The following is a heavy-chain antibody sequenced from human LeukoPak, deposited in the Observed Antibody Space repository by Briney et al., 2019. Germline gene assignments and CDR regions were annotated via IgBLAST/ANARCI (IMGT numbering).Heavy chain of an antibody. J-gene: IGHJ3*02. CDR2: ISSSSSTI. V-gene: IGHV3-48*01. CDR3: ARDLNGRSLTGYCSGGSCYPDAFDI. CDR1: GFSFNIYA. Sequence: GGSLRLSCVASGFSFNIYAMNWVRQAPGKGLEWVSYISSSSSTIYYADSVKGRFTISRDNAKNSLYLQMNSLRAEDTAVYYCARDLNGRSLTGYCSGGSCYPDAFDIWGQGTMVTVSS. D-gene: IGHD2-15*01.